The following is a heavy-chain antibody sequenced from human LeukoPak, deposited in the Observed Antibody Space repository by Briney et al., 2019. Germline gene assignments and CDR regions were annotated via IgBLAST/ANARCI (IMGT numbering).Heavy chain of an antibody. Sequence: AETLSLTCTVSGGSISSYYWSWIRQPPGKGLEWIGYIYYSGSTNYNPSLKSRVTISVDTSKNLFSLKVSSVTAADTAVYYCAREGPGGFDPWGQGTLVTVSS. J-gene: IGHJ5*02. V-gene: IGHV4-59*01. CDR3: AREGPGGFDP. CDR1: GGSISSYY. D-gene: IGHD3-10*01. CDR2: IYYSGST.